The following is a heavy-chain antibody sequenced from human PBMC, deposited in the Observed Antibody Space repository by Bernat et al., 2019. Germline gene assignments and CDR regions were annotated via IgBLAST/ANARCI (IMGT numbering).Heavy chain of an antibody. J-gene: IGHJ4*02. CDR1: GFTFSNAW. Sequence: EVQLVESGGGLVKPGGSLRLSCAASGFTFSNAWMNWVRQAPGKGLVWVSRINSDGSSTSYADSVKGRFTISRDNAKNTLYLQMNSLRAEDTAVYYCARDGGATIHLDYWGQGTLVTVSS. D-gene: IGHD1-26*01. CDR2: INSDGSST. V-gene: IGHV3-74*01. CDR3: ARDGGATIHLDY.